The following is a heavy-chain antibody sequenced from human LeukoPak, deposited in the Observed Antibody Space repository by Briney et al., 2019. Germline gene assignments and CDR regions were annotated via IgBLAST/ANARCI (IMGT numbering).Heavy chain of an antibody. CDR1: GFTFRSNA. Sequence: PGGSLRLSCAASGFTFRSNAMHWVRQAPGRGLDWVAVISYDGNNQDYAESVKGRFTLSRDISKNTLYLQMNSLGPEDTSVYYCVRGQGEGWFDYWGQGTLVTVSS. D-gene: IGHD1-26*01. CDR2: ISYDGNNQ. J-gene: IGHJ4*02. CDR3: VRGQGEGWFDY. V-gene: IGHV3-30-3*01.